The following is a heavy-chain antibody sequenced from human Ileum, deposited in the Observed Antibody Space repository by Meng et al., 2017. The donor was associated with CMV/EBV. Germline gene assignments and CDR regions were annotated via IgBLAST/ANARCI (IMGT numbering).Heavy chain of an antibody. Sequence: SGFTFSSYSMNWVRQAPGKGLEWVSSISSSSSYIYYADSVKDRFTIYRDNAKNSLYLQMSSLRAEDTAVYYCARARGDSSGYFYLAYWGQGTLVTVSS. J-gene: IGHJ4*02. D-gene: IGHD3-22*01. CDR3: ARARGDSSGYFYLAY. V-gene: IGHV3-21*01. CDR1: GFTFSSYS. CDR2: ISSSSSYI.